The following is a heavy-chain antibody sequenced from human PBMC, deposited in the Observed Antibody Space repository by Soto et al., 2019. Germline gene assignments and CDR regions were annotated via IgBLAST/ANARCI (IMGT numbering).Heavy chain of an antibody. J-gene: IGHJ4*02. CDR3: ARDRGEVGATTNPSLELDY. Sequence: PSETLSLTCTVSGGSISSGGYYWSWIRQHPGKGLEWIGYIYYSGSTYYNPSLKSRVTISVDTSKNQFSLKLSSVTAADTAVYYCARDRGEVGATTNPSLELDYWGQGTLVTVSS. D-gene: IGHD1-26*01. V-gene: IGHV4-31*03. CDR2: IYYSGST. CDR1: GGSISSGGYY.